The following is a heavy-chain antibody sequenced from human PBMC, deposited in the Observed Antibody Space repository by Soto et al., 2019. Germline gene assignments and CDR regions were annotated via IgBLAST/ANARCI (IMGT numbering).Heavy chain of an antibody. D-gene: IGHD4-17*01. J-gene: IGHJ5*02. CDR2: ISSDGNNK. V-gene: IGHV3-30*18. CDR3: AKDLLPNTVTTCGS. Sequence: QVQLVESGEGAVQPGRSLRLSCAASGFTFDSHGMHWVRQAPGKGLEWVAVISSDGNNKYYADSVKGRFTISRDNFNNILYLQMSSLRAEDTAVYYCAKDLLPNTVTTCGSWGQGTLVTVSS. CDR1: GFTFDSHG.